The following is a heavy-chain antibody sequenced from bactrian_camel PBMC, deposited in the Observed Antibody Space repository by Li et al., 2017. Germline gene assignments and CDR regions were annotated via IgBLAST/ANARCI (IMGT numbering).Heavy chain of an antibody. Sequence: DVQLVESGGGLVQPGGSLKLPCVVSGFTFSTYAMSWVRQAPGQGLEWLSSINSLGGASFYADSVKGRFTISQGNSKNTVTLQMNSLKPEDTGVYYCAARSSTYPCYYSDTDAIGSPLLFDYWGQGTQVTVS. CDR1: GFTFSTYA. CDR3: AARSSTYPCYYSDTDAIGSPLLFDY. J-gene: IGHJ4*01. V-gene: IGHV3S40*01. D-gene: IGHD4*01. CDR2: INSLGGAS.